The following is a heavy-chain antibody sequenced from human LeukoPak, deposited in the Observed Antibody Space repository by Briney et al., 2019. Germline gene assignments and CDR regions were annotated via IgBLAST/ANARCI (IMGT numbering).Heavy chain of an antibody. D-gene: IGHD6-19*01. CDR1: GYSISSGYY. CDR3: ARIAVAGTRYL. Sequence: SETLSLTCVVSGYSISSGYYWGWIRQPPGKGLEWIGSIYHSGSTDYNPSLKSRVTISVDTSKNQFSLKLSSVTAADTAVYYCARIAVAGTRYLWGQGTLATVSS. CDR2: IYHSGST. V-gene: IGHV4-38-2*01. J-gene: IGHJ4*02.